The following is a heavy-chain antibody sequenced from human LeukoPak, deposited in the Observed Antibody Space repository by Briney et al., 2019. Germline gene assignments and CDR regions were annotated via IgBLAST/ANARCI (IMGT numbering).Heavy chain of an antibody. D-gene: IGHD3-22*01. Sequence: ASVKVSCKASGYTFTSYGISWVRQAPGQGLEWMGWVNPNSGGTNYAQKFQGRVTMTRDTSISTAYMELSRLRSDDTAVYYCARDPTSTYYYDSQPGVAFDIWGQGTMVTVSS. J-gene: IGHJ3*02. CDR1: GYTFTSYG. CDR3: ARDPTSTYYYDSQPGVAFDI. V-gene: IGHV1-2*02. CDR2: VNPNSGGT.